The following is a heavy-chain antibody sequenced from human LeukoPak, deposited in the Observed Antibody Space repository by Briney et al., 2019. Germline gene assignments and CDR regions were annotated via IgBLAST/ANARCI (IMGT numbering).Heavy chain of an antibody. CDR2: ITSSSYI. J-gene: IGHJ3*02. D-gene: IGHD2/OR15-2a*01. Sequence: GGSLRLSCAASRFTFPSYSMNWVRQAPGKGLDWVSSITSSSYISYADSVKGRSTISRDNAKKSLHLQMNSLRAEDTAVYYCASSTLSGIGVFDIWGQGTMVTVSS. CDR1: RFTFPSYS. CDR3: ASSTLSGIGVFDI. V-gene: IGHV3-21*01.